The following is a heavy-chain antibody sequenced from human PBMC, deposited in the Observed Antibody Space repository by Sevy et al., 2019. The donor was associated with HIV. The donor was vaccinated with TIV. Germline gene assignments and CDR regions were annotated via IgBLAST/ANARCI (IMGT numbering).Heavy chain of an antibody. J-gene: IGHJ4*02. D-gene: IGHD4-17*01. CDR2: IYYSGST. CDR1: GGSISSYY. CDR3: ARGYYGDYYFDY. Sequence: SETMSLTCTVSGGSISSYYWSWIRQPPGKGLEWIGYIYYSGSTNYNPSLKSRVTISVDTSKNQFSLKLSSVTAADTAVYYCARGYYGDYYFDYWGQGTLVTVSS. V-gene: IGHV4-59*01.